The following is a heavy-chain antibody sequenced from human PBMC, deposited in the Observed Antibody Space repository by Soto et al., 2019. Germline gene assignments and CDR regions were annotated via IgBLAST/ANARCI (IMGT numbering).Heavy chain of an antibody. CDR1: GYSFAIYC. CDR2: IFPTDSTT. D-gene: IGHD2-2*03. CDR3: ARAVVGYSSSGSCPADF. V-gene: IGHV5-51*01. Sequence: PGESLKISGNGSGYSFAIYCIGLVLQMPGKGLDGMGVIFPTDSTTTYSPSFQGQVTISADKSISTGYLQWSSLKASDTAMYYCARAVVGYSSSGSCPADFWGQGTLVTVSS. J-gene: IGHJ4*02.